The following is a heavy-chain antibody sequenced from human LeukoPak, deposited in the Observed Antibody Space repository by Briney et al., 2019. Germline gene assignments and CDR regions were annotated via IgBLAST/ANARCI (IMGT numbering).Heavy chain of an antibody. D-gene: IGHD5-24*01. CDR2: IHYSGST. CDR1: GYSISSSNW. Sequence: SDTLSLTCAVSGYSISSSNWWGWIRQPPGKGLEWIGYIHYSGSTNYNPSLKSRVTISVDTSKNQFSLNLSSVTAADTAVYYCARDRGAASSLYYYGMDVWGQGTTVTVS. V-gene: IGHV4-28*03. J-gene: IGHJ6*02. CDR3: ARDRGAASSLYYYGMDV.